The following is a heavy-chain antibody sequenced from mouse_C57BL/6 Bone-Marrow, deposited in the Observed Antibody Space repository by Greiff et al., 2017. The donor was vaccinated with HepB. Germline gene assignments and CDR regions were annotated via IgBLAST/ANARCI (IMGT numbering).Heavy chain of an antibody. Sequence: EVHLVESGGGLVKPGGSLKLSCAASGFTFSSYAMSWVRQTPEKRLEWVATISDGGSYTYYPDNVKGRFTISRDNAKNNLYLQMRHLKSEDTAMYYCARKGAYWGQGTLVTVSA. J-gene: IGHJ3*01. V-gene: IGHV5-4*01. CDR3: ARKGAY. CDR1: GFTFSSYA. CDR2: ISDGGSYT.